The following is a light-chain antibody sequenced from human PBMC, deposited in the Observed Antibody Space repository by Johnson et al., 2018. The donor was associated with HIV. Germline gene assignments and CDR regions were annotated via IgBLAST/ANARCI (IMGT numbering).Light chain of an antibody. CDR3: GAWDSTLNAYV. CDR1: SSNIENDY. Sequence: QSVLTQPPSVSAAPGEKVNISCSGSSSNIENDYVSWYQQLPGTAPKLLIYDNNKRPSGIPDRFSGSKSGTSATLGITGLQTGDEGDYFRGAWDSTLNAYVFGTGTKVTVL. CDR2: DNN. V-gene: IGLV1-51*01. J-gene: IGLJ1*01.